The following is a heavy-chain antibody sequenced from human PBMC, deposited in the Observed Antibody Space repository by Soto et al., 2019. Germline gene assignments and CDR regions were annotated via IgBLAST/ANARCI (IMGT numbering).Heavy chain of an antibody. J-gene: IGHJ3*02. V-gene: IGHV1-69*01. Sequence: QVQLVQSGAEVKKPGSSVKVSCKASGGTFSSYAVSWVRQAPGQGLEWMGGIIPIFGTANYAQKFQGRVTITADESTSTAYMELSSLRSEDTAVYCCARTRIAVAGSYAFDIWGQGTMVTVSS. D-gene: IGHD6-19*01. CDR1: GGTFSSYA. CDR2: IIPIFGTA. CDR3: ARTRIAVAGSYAFDI.